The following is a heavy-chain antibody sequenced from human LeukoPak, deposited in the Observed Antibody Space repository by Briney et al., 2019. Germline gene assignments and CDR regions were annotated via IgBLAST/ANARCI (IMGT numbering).Heavy chain of an antibody. V-gene: IGHV3-23*01. CDR3: ARHDSFTPY. D-gene: IGHD4-11*01. CDR1: GFAFSDDV. Sequence: VRSLRLSRVASGFAFSDDVMSSGPQARGQGGRWGSGISDSVGSTYYADSVKGRSTISRDKSKNAVSLQMSNLRAEDTAVYFCARHDSFTPYWGQGTLVSVPS. J-gene: IGHJ4*02. CDR2: ISDSVGST.